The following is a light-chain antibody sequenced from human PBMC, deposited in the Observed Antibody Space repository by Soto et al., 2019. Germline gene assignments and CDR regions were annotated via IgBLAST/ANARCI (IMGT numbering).Light chain of an antibody. CDR3: QQSFSPLWT. Sequence: DIQMTQSPSSLSASVGDRVTITCRASQSISNYLNWYQQKPGKAPKLLIYAASSMQSGVPSRFSGSGSETDFTRTIIRLQPDDSATYYCQQSFSPLWTFGQGTKVEV. V-gene: IGKV1-39*01. J-gene: IGKJ1*01. CDR2: AAS. CDR1: QSISNY.